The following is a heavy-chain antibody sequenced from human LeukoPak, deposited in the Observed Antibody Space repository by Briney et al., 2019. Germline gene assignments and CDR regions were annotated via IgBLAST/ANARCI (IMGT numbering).Heavy chain of an antibody. D-gene: IGHD7-27*01. CDR1: RYTFTGYY. J-gene: IGHJ5*02. CDR2: INPNRGDT. CDR3: ARRSWGGFDP. V-gene: IGHV1-2*02. Sequence: ASVKVTCKASRYTFTGYYMHWVRQAPGQGLEWMGWINPNRGDTNYAQTFQGTVNMTRDTSISTAYMELSRLRSDDTAVYYCARRSWGGFDPWGQGTLVTVSS.